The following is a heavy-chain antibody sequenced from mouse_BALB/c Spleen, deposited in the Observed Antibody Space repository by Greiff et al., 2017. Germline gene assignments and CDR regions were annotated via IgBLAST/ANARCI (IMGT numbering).Heavy chain of an antibody. CDR3: TREGVRYYFED. D-gene: IGHD2-14*01. Sequence: EVQVVESGGGLVKPGGSLKLSCAASGFTFRSYSMSLVLQTPVKRLEWVATISSGGSYTYYPDSVKGRFTISRDNAKNTLYLQMSSLKSEDTAMYYCTREGVRYYFEDGGKG. J-gene: IGHJ2*01. CDR2: ISSGGSYT. V-gene: IGHV5-6-4*01. CDR1: GFTFRSYS.